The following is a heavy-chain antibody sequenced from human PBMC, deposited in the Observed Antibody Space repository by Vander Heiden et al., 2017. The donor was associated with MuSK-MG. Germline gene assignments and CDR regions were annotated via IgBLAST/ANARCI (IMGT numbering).Heavy chain of an antibody. CDR2: IYPGYSKT. D-gene: IGHD6-6*01. CDR1: GYSFSNHW. J-gene: IGHJ4*02. CDR3: ARHVISSTWRRFDY. Sequence: EVQLVQSGAEVKKPGESLKISCKGFGYSFSNHWIGWVRQMPGKGLEWMGIIYPGYSKTGYSPSSQGQVTISADKSISTAYLQWSSLKASDTAMYYCARHVISSTWRRFDYWGQGTLVTVSP. V-gene: IGHV5-51*01.